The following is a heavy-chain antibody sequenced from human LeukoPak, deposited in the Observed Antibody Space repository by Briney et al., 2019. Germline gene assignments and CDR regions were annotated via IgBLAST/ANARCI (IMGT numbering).Heavy chain of an antibody. V-gene: IGHV4-39*02. CDR1: GGSISSSSYY. Sequence: SETLSLTCTVSGGSISSSSYYWGWIRQPPGKGLEWIGSIYYSGSTYYNPSLKSRVTISVDTSKNQFSLKLSSVTAADTAVYYCARDLSIVVVPAAIPSGWFDPWGQGTLVTVSS. D-gene: IGHD2-2*02. CDR2: IYYSGST. CDR3: ARDLSIVVVPAAIPSGWFDP. J-gene: IGHJ5*02.